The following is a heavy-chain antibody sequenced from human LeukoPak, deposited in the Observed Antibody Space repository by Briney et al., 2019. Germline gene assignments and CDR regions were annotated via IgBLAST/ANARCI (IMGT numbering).Heavy chain of an antibody. CDR2: ISSSGGST. CDR3: AKEGYYAYDWGRYRFGSPKNRRFDY. Sequence: GGSLRLSCAASVFTFSTYAMSWVRQAPGKGLEWVSAISSSGGSTYYADSVKGRFTISRDNSKNTLYLQMNSLRAEDTAVYYCAKEGYYAYDWGRYRFGSPKNRRFDYWGQGTLVTVSS. J-gene: IGHJ4*02. V-gene: IGHV3-23*01. CDR1: VFTFSTYA. D-gene: IGHD3-16*02.